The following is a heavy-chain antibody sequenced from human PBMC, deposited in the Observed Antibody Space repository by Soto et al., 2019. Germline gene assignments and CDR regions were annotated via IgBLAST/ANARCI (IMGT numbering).Heavy chain of an antibody. CDR2: IYYSGST. V-gene: IGHV4-39*01. CDR3: ARPSPHDYGDYEGWFDP. Sequence: SETLSLTCTVSGGSISSSSYYWGWIRQPPGKGLEWIGSIYYSGSTYYNPSLKGRVTISVDTSKNQFSLKLSSVTAADTAVYYCARPSPHDYGDYEGWFDPWGQGTLVTVSS. CDR1: GGSISSSSYY. D-gene: IGHD4-17*01. J-gene: IGHJ5*02.